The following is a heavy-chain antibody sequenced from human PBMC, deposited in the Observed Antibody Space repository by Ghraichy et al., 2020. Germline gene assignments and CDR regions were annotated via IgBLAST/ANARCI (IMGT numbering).Heavy chain of an antibody. D-gene: IGHD1-7*01. CDR3: VRGKLALLKP. V-gene: IGHV1-18*04. CDR2: ISTYNGYT. CDR1: GYTFSTYG. Sequence: ASVKVSCKASGYTFSTYGISWVRQAPGQGLEWMGWISTYNGYTNYAPKFQGRVTMTTDTSTTTAYMEVRSLKSDDTALYYCVRGKLALLKPWGQGTLVTVAS. J-gene: IGHJ5*02.